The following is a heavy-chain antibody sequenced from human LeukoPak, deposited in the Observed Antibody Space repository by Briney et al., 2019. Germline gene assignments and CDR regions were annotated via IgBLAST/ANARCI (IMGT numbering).Heavy chain of an antibody. CDR2: IYPGDSDT. D-gene: IGHD3-22*01. J-gene: IGHJ4*02. V-gene: IGHV5-51*01. CDR1: GYSFTSYW. CDR3: ALIYDSSGYSFDY. Sequence: GESLKISCKGSGYSFTSYWIGWVRQMPGKGLEWMGIIYPGDSDTRYSPSFQGQVTISADKSISTAYLQWSSLKALDTAMYYCALIYDSSGYSFDYWGQGTLVTVSS.